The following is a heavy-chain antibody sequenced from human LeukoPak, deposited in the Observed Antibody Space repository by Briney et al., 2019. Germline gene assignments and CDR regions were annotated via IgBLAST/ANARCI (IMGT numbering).Heavy chain of an antibody. CDR3: ARGITGMYYYDP. D-gene: IGHD3-10*01. J-gene: IGHJ5*02. V-gene: IGHV3-74*01. Sequence: GGSLRLSCTASGFTFSSHWMHWVRQAPGKGLVWVSRINFDGSSTNYADSVKGRFTISRDNAKDTLYLQINSLRAEDTAVYYCARGITGMYYYDPWGQGTLVTVSS. CDR1: GFTFSSHW. CDR2: INFDGSST.